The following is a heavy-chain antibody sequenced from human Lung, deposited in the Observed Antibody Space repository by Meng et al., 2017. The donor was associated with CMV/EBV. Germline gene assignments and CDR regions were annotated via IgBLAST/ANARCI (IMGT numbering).Heavy chain of an antibody. Sequence: GESLKISCTASGFAFSSYVMGWVRQAPGKGLEWVSAISGSGGNRYLADSLKGRFAISRDNSKDILYLQMDRLSADDTATYFCAKGQYSWEWTHFDTWGHGTXVTVSS. CDR3: AKGQYSWEWTHFDT. D-gene: IGHD3-3*01. J-gene: IGHJ4*01. CDR1: GFAFSSYV. V-gene: IGHV3-23*01. CDR2: ISGSGGNR.